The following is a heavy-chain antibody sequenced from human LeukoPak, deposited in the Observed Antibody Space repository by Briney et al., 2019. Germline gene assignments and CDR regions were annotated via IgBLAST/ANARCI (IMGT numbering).Heavy chain of an antibody. CDR2: INPNSGGT. D-gene: IGHD2-15*01. CDR3: ARTHCSGGSCYSRWFAP. CDR1: GYTFTGYY. J-gene: IGHJ5*02. V-gene: IGHV1-2*02. Sequence: ASVKVSCKASGYTFTGYYMHWVRQAPGQGLEWMGWINPNSGGTNYAQKFQGRVTMTRDTSISTAYMELSRLRSDDTAVYYCARTHCSGGSCYSRWFAPWGQGTLVTVSS.